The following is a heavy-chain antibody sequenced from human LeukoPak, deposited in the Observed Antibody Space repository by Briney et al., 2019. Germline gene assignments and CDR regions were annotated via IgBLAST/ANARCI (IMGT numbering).Heavy chain of an antibody. CDR2: IRSKAHNYAT. J-gene: IGHJ3*02. D-gene: IGHD1-26*01. V-gene: IGHV3-73*01. CDR1: GFTFSGFA. Sequence: GGSLRLSCAASGFTFSGFAFHWVSQASGKGLEWVGRIRSKAHNYATVYAASVKGRFTISRDDSKNATYLQMNSLKTEDTAVYYCTRVFLKSYSDAFDIWGQGTMVTVSS. CDR3: TRVFLKSYSDAFDI.